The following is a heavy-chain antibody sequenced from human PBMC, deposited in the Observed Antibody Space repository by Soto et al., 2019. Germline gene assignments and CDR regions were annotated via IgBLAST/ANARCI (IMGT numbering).Heavy chain of an antibody. D-gene: IGHD2-2*01. J-gene: IGHJ4*02. V-gene: IGHV3-23*01. CDR1: GFTFSSYA. CDR3: AKPLGYCSSTSCYAFDY. CDR2: ISGSGGST. Sequence: GGSLRLSCAASGFTFSSYAMSWVRQAPGKGLEWVSAISGSGGSTYYADSVKGRFTISRDNSKNTLYLQMNSLRAEDTAVYYCAKPLGYCSSTSCYAFDYWGQGTLVTVSS.